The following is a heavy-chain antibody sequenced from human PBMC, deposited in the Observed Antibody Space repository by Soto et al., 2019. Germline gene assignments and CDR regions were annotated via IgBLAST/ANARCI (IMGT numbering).Heavy chain of an antibody. Sequence: SETLSLTCAVSGESVIDYYWSWIRQPPGKGLEWIGHIYYTGSTNYNPSLRSRVTMSQDTSKNQFSLKLASVTAADTAVYYCARSGYYGFVYWGQGALVTVSS. CDR2: IYYTGST. CDR3: ARSGYYGFVY. CDR1: GESVIDYY. J-gene: IGHJ4*02. D-gene: IGHD3-10*01. V-gene: IGHV4-59*02.